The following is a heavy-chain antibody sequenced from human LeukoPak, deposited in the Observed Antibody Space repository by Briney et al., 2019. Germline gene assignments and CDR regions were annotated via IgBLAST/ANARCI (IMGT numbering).Heavy chain of an antibody. J-gene: IGHJ4*02. CDR1: GFTFSSYS. Sequence: GGSLRLSCAASGFTFSSYSMNWVRQAPGKGLEWVSSISSSSSYIYYADSLKGRFTISRDNAKNSLYLQMSSLRAEDTAVYYCARDLVQLWSKDFWGQGTLVTVSS. D-gene: IGHD5-18*01. CDR3: ARDLVQLWSKDF. CDR2: ISSSSSYI. V-gene: IGHV3-21*01.